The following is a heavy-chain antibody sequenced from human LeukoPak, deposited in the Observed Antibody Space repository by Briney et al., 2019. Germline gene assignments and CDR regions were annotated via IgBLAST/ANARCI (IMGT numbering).Heavy chain of an antibody. Sequence: PGGSLRLSCAASGFTFSSYSMNWVRQAPGKGLEWVSYISSSSSTIYYADSVKGRFTISRDNAKKSLFLQMNSLRVEDTAVYYCARDGSRHCSGGTCSHFAYWGQGTLVTVSS. CDR3: ARDGSRHCSGGTCSHFAY. CDR1: GFTFSSYS. J-gene: IGHJ4*02. CDR2: ISSSSSTI. D-gene: IGHD2-15*01. V-gene: IGHV3-48*04.